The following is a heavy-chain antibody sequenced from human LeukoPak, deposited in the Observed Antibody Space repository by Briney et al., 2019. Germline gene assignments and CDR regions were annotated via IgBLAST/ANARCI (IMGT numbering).Heavy chain of an antibody. CDR3: ARNRDSAFDY. D-gene: IGHD2-15*01. Sequence: GASMKVSCKASGYTFTSYGISWVRQAPGQGLEWMGGIIPIFGTANYAQKFQGRVTITADESTSTAYMELSSLRSEDTAVYYCARNRDSAFDYWGQGTLVTVSS. V-gene: IGHV1-69*13. CDR2: IIPIFGTA. CDR1: GYTFTSYG. J-gene: IGHJ4*02.